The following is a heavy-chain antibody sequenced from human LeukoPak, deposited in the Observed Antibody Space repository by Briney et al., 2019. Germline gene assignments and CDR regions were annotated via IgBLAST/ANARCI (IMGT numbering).Heavy chain of an antibody. V-gene: IGHV4-61*02. CDR1: GGSISSGSYY. CDR3: ARGLRFSDY. Sequence: SQTLSLTCTVSGGSISSGSYYWSWIRQPAGKGLEWIGRIYTSGSTNYNPSLKSRVTISVDRSKNQFSLKLSSVTAADTAVYYCARGLRFSDYWGQGTLVTVSS. CDR2: IYTSGST. D-gene: IGHD3-3*01. J-gene: IGHJ4*02.